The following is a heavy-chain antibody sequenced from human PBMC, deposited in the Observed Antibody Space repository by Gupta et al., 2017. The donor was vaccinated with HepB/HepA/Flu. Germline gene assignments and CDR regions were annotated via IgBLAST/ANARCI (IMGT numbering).Heavy chain of an antibody. J-gene: IGHJ5*02. CDR3: ARRGFYCSGGSCYSGWFDP. CDR1: GGSISSSSYY. V-gene: IGHV4-39*01. Sequence: QLQLQESGPGLVKPSETLSLTCTVSGGSISSSSYYWGWIRQPPGKGLEWIGSIYYSGSTYYNPSLKSRVTISVDTSKNQFSLKLSSVTAADTAVYYCARRGFYCSGGSCYSGWFDPWGQGTLVTVSS. D-gene: IGHD2-15*01. CDR2: IYYSGST.